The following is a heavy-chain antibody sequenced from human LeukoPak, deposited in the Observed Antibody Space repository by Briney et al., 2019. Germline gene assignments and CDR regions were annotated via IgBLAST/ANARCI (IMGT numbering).Heavy chain of an antibody. J-gene: IGHJ4*02. D-gene: IGHD3-22*01. CDR2: INPSGGST. CDR1: GYTFTGYY. Sequence: ASVKVSCKASGYTFTGYYMHWVRQAPGQGLEWMGIINPSGGSTSYAQKFQGRVTMTRDMSTSTVYMELSSLRSEDTAVYYCARVGYYDSSGYYRGGFDYWGQGTLVTVSS. V-gene: IGHV1-46*01. CDR3: ARVGYYDSSGYYRGGFDY.